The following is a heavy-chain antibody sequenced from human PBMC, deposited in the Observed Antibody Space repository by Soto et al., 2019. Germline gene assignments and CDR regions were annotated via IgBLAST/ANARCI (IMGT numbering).Heavy chain of an antibody. Sequence: QVQLVESGGGVVQPGRSLRLSCAASGFTFSDYGIHWVRQAPGKGLEWLAVIWYDGSKKLYADSVKGRFTISSDNAKNTLYLQMNSLRAEDTAVYYCAREGGDGAFDYWGQGTLVTVSS. CDR3: AREGGDGAFDY. CDR2: IWYDGSKK. D-gene: IGHD3-10*01. V-gene: IGHV3-33*01. CDR1: GFTFSDYG. J-gene: IGHJ4*02.